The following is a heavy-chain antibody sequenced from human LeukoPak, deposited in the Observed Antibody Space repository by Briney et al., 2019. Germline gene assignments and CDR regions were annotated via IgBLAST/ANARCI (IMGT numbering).Heavy chain of an antibody. J-gene: IGHJ1*01. Sequence: GGSLRLSCAASGFSVSSNYMSWVRQAPGKGLEWVSFIYSGGSTYYADSVRGRFTISRDNSKNTLYLQMNSLRVEDTAVYYCARGQTRIVHWGQGTLVTVSS. CDR3: ARGQTRIVH. V-gene: IGHV3-66*01. CDR2: IYSGGST. D-gene: IGHD2-15*01. CDR1: GFSVSSNY.